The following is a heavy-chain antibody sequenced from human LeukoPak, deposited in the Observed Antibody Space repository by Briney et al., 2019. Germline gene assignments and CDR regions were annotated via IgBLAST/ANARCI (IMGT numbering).Heavy chain of an antibody. CDR3: ARWRGRQSEFDY. D-gene: IGHD1-1*01. CDR2: IKEDESDE. Sequence: AGGSLRLSCEASGFTFSSCWMSWVRQAPGKGLEWVAHIKEDESDEYYVDSVRGRFTASRDNAKNSVNLQMNSLRVEDTAVYYCARWRGRQSEFDYWGQGTLVTVSS. CDR1: GFTFSSCW. J-gene: IGHJ4*02. V-gene: IGHV3-7*01.